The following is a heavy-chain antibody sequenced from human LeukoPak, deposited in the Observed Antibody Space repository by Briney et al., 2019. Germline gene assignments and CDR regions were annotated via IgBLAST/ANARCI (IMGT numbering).Heavy chain of an antibody. D-gene: IGHD3-10*01. J-gene: IGHJ4*02. CDR2: FYDTRSP. CDR3: ARGRGSLTY. V-gene: IGHV4-59*07. CDR1: GGSISLYY. Sequence: PSDTLSLTCTVSGGSISLYYWSWIRQPPGKGLEWIGYFYDTRSPKYNPSLERRVTISLDMSRNQFSLNLTSVTAADTAVSYCARGRGSLTYWGQGTLATPSS.